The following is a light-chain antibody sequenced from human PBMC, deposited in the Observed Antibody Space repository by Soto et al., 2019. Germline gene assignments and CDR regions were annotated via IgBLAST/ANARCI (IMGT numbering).Light chain of an antibody. V-gene: IGKV3-20*01. CDR1: QSVRSSF. CDR3: QQYENSVMYT. CDR2: DVS. J-gene: IGKJ2*01. Sequence: EIVLTQSPGTLSLSPGERATLPCRASQSVRSSFFAWYQQKPGQAPRLLIYDVSVRATGIPDRFSGSGSGTDFTLTINRLEPEDFAVYYCQQYENSVMYTFGQGTKLEIK.